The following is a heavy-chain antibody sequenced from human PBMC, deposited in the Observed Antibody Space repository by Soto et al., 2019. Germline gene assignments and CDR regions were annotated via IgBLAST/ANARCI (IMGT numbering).Heavy chain of an antibody. V-gene: IGHV3-21*01. CDR3: ARDPVFIRVYCYGMDV. Sequence: EVQLVESGGGLVKPGGSLRLSCAASGFTFSSYSMNWVRQAPGKGLEWVSSISSSSSYIYYADSVKGRFTISRDNAKNSLYMQLNSLRVEDTAVYYCARDPVFIRVYCYGMDVWCQGSTVTVSS. CDR2: ISSSSSYI. CDR1: GFTFSSYS. J-gene: IGHJ6*02.